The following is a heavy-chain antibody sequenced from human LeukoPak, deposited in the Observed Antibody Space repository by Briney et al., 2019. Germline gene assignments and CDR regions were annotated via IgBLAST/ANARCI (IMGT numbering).Heavy chain of an antibody. CDR1: GFTFRSYS. CDR2: ISSSSSYI. V-gene: IGHV3-21*01. Sequence: GGSLRLSCAASGFTFRSYSMNWVRQAPGKGLEWVSSISSSSSYIYYADSVKGRFTISRDNAKNSLYLQMNSLRAEDTAVYYCARGGAAGTASYLDWFDPWGQGPLVTVSS. CDR3: ARGGAAGTASYLDWFDP. D-gene: IGHD6-13*01. J-gene: IGHJ5*02.